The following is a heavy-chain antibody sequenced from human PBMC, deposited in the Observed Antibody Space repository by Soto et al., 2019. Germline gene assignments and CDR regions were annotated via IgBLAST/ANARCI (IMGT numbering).Heavy chain of an antibody. V-gene: IGHV1-8*01. CDR1: GYTFTSYD. J-gene: IGHJ5*02. D-gene: IGHD3-3*01. Sequence: ASVKVSCKASGYTFTSYDINWVRQATGQGLEWMGWMNPNSGNTGYAQRLQGRVTMTRNTSISTAYMELSSLRSEDTAVYYCARGLYDFWSGYYKGYNWFDPWGQGTLVTVSS. CDR2: MNPNSGNT. CDR3: ARGLYDFWSGYYKGYNWFDP.